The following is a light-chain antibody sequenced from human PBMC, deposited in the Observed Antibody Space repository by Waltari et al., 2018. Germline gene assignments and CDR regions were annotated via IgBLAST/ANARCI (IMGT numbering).Light chain of an antibody. V-gene: IGKV3-15*01. J-gene: IGKJ2*01. Sequence: ETVMTQSPSTLSLSPGDRATLSCRASQSVSTNLAWYQKKPGQAPMLLIYGASIRATGIPARFSGRGAGTEFTLTISSLQSEDFAVYYCQQYNNWPPYIFGQGSQLEI. CDR3: QQYNNWPPYI. CDR2: GAS. CDR1: QSVSTN.